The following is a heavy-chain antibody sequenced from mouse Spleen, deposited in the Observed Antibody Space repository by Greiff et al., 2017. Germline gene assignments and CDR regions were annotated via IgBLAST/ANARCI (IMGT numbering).Heavy chain of an antibody. CDR3: ARSYYGYAMDY. V-gene: IGHV3-2*02. CDR2: ISYSGST. CDR1: GYSITSDYA. D-gene: IGHD1-1*01. J-gene: IGHJ4*01. Sequence: EVKLQESGPGLVKPSQSLSLTCTVTGYSITSDYAWNWIRQFPGNKLEWMGYISYSGSTSYNPSLKSRISITRDTSKNQFFLQLNSVTTEDTATYYCARSYYGYAMDYWGQGTSVTVSS.